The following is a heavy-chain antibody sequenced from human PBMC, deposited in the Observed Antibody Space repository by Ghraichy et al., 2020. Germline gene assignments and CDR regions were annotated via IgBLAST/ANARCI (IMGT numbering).Heavy chain of an antibody. CDR3: AREALGIGEAHFDF. V-gene: IGHV6-1*01. CDR2: TYYRSKWYY. D-gene: IGHD7-27*01. J-gene: IGHJ4*02. Sequence: SQTLSLTCVISGDTVSSNSAAWNWIRQSPSRGLEWLGRTYYRSKWYYDYAVSVRSRITINPDTSKNQFSLCLSSVTPEDTAVYYCAREALGIGEAHFDFWGQGTLVTVSS. CDR1: GDTVSSNSAA.